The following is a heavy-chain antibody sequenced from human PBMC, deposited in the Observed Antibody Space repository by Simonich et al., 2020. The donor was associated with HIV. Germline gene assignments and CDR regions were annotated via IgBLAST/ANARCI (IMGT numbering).Heavy chain of an antibody. J-gene: IGHJ5*02. CDR1: GGSISGYY. CDR3: ARRQGNWKVNWFDP. D-gene: IGHD1-1*01. V-gene: IGHV4-4*08. Sequence: QVQLQESGPRLVKPSETLSLTCTVSGGSISGYYWGWIRQPPGKGLEWIGYIYSSGTSNYNPSLKNRVTIFVDTSNNQFSLRLTSVTAADTAVYYCARRQGNWKVNWFDPWGQGTLVTVSS. CDR2: IYSSGTS.